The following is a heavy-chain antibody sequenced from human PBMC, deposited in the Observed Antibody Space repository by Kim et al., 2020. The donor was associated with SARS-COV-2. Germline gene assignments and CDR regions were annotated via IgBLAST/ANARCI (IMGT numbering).Heavy chain of an antibody. CDR3: AREHIAGADVWIYLRGGSRTRCGAY. CDR2: INPNSGGT. V-gene: IGHV1-2*02. Sequence: ASVKVSCKASGYTFTGYYMHWVRQAPGQGLEWMGWINPNSGGTNCAQKFQGRVTMTRDTSISTAYMELSRLRSDDTAVYYCAREHIAGADVWIYLRGGSRTRCGAYWGEGTLVTVSS. D-gene: IGHD6-19*01. CDR1: GYTFTGYY. J-gene: IGHJ4*02.